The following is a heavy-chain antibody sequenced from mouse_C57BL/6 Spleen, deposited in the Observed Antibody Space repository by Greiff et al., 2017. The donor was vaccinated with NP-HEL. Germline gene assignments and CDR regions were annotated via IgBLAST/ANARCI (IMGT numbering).Heavy chain of an antibody. Sequence: VQLQQPGAELVMPGASVKLSCKASGYTFTSYWMHWVKQRPGQGLEWIGEIDPSDSYTNYNQKFKGKSTLTEDKSSSTAYMQLSSLTSEDSADYYCAHYDYDRGFAYWGQGTLVTVSA. D-gene: IGHD2-4*01. V-gene: IGHV1-69*01. J-gene: IGHJ3*01. CDR3: AHYDYDRGFAY. CDR1: GYTFTSYW. CDR2: IDPSDSYT.